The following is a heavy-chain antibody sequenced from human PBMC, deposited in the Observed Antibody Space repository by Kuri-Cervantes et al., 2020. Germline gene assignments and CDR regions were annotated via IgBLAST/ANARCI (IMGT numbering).Heavy chain of an antibody. D-gene: IGHD5-18*01. J-gene: IGHJ4*02. Sequence: GGSLRLSCAASGFTFSSYAMHWVRQAPGKGLEWVAVISYDGSNKYYADSVKGRFTISRDNSKNSLYLQMNSLRTEDTALYYCAKELYSYGLAYWGQGTLVTVSS. V-gene: IGHV3-30-3*01. CDR2: ISYDGSNK. CDR3: AKELYSYGLAY. CDR1: GFTFSSYA.